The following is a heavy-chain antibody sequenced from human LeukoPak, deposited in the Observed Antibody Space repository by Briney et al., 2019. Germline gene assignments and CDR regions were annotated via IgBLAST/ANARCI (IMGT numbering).Heavy chain of an antibody. V-gene: IGHV3-66*01. CDR2: IYSGGST. Sequence: GWSLRLSCAASGFTVSRNYMSWVRQAPGKGLEWVSVIYSGGSTYYADSVKGRFTISRDNSKNTLYLQMNSLRAEDTAVYYCARGRSDTAMVPFDYWGQGTLVTVSS. CDR3: ARGRSDTAMVPFDY. D-gene: IGHD5-18*01. J-gene: IGHJ4*02. CDR1: GFTVSRNY.